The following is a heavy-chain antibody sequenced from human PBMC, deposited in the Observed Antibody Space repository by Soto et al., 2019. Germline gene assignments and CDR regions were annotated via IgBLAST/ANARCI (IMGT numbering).Heavy chain of an antibody. V-gene: IGHV3-7*01. Sequence: GGSLRLSCAASGFTFSSYWMSWVRQAPGKGLEWVANIKQDGSEKYYVDSVKGRFTISRDNAKNSLYLQMNSLRAEDTAVYYCARDGEHGSGSYYGSYWGQGTLVTVSS. CDR1: GFTFSSYW. D-gene: IGHD3-10*01. CDR3: ARDGEHGSGSYYGSY. CDR2: IKQDGSEK. J-gene: IGHJ4*02.